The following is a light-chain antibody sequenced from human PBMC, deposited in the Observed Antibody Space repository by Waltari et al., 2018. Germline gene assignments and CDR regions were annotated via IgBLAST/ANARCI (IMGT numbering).Light chain of an antibody. Sequence: EIVMTQSPATLSVSPGARATLSCRASQSVSSYLAWYQHKPGQAPRLLVYGASTRAAGIPARFSGSGSGTEFNLIISSLQSEDFAVYYCQQYNNWPRITFGQGTRLEIK. CDR2: GAS. J-gene: IGKJ5*01. CDR3: QQYNNWPRIT. CDR1: QSVSSY. V-gene: IGKV3-15*01.